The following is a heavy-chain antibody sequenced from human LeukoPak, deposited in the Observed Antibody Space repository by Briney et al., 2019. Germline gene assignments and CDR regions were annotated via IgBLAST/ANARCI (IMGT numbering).Heavy chain of an antibody. CDR3: AKSHYYGSGSIDY. Sequence: GGSLRLSCAASGFTFSSYAMSWVRQAPGKGLAWISTVSASGDSTSYADSVRGRFTISRDNSKNALYLQVNSLRADDAALYYCAKSHYYGSGSIDYWGQGTLVTVSS. CDR1: GFTFSSYA. D-gene: IGHD3-10*01. CDR2: VSASGDST. V-gene: IGHV3-23*01. J-gene: IGHJ4*02.